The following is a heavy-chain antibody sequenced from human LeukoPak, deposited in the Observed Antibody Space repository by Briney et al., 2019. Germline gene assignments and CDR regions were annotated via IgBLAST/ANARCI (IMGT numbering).Heavy chain of an antibody. D-gene: IGHD3-10*01. CDR1: GGTFSSYA. CDR3: AGTMVRGVIIDWYFDL. Sequence: ASVKVSCKASGGTFSSYAISWVRQAPGQGLEWMGGIIPIFGTANYAQKFQGRVTITADESTSTAYMELSSLRSEDTAVYYCAGTMVRGVIIDWYFDLWGRGTLVTVSS. V-gene: IGHV1-69*13. J-gene: IGHJ2*01. CDR2: IIPIFGTA.